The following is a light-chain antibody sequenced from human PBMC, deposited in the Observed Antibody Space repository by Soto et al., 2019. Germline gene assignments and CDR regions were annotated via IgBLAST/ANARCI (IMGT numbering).Light chain of an antibody. Sequence: EIVMTQSPATLSVSPGERATLSCRASQSVSSNLAWYQQKPGQAPRLLIYGASSRDTGVPDRFSGSGSGTDFSLTITRLEPEDFAVYYCQHYGSSPKNFGQGTKVDI. CDR2: GAS. V-gene: IGKV3-20*01. CDR3: QHYGSSPKN. J-gene: IGKJ1*01. CDR1: QSVSSN.